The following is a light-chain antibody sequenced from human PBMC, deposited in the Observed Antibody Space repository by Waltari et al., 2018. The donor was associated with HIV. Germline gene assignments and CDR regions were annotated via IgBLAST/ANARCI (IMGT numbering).Light chain of an antibody. CDR2: DVS. Sequence: QSALTQPASVSGSPGQSITISCPGTSNDIGSSNYVYCHQQHPGEAPKLIIHDVSDRPSGISNRFSGSKSGNTASLTISGLQTEDEADYYCSSYTSSITYVFGSGTRVTVL. V-gene: IGLV2-14*03. CDR3: SSYTSSITYV. CDR1: SNDIGSSNY. J-gene: IGLJ1*01.